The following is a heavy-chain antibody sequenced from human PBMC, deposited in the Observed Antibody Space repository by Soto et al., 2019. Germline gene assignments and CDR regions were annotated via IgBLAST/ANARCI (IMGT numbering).Heavy chain of an antibody. CDR1: GGSISSGVYS. Sequence: SETLALTCAVSGGSISSGVYSGIWIRQPPGKGLEWIGYIYHSGSTYYNPSLKSRVTISVDRSKDQFSLKLSSVTAADTAVYYCARGIQLWSQYYFDYWGQGTLVTVSS. D-gene: IGHD5-18*01. V-gene: IGHV4-30-2*01. CDR2: IYHSGST. J-gene: IGHJ4*02. CDR3: ARGIQLWSQYYFDY.